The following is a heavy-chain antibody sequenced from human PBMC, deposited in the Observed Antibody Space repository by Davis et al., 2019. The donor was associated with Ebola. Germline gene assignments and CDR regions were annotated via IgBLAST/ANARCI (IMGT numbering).Heavy chain of an antibody. V-gene: IGHV3-23*01. CDR2: ISGSGGST. J-gene: IGHJ4*02. CDR1: GFTFSSYA. Sequence: GESLKISCVASGFTFSSYAMSWVRQAPGKGLEWVSAISGSGGSTYYADSVKGRFTISRDNSKNTLYLQMNSLRAEDTAVYYCAKGAGYSYGYFDYWGQGTLVTVSS. D-gene: IGHD5-18*01. CDR3: AKGAGYSYGYFDY.